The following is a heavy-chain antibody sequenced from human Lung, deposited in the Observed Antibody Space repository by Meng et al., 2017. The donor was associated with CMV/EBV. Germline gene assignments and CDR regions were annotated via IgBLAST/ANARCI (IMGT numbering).Heavy chain of an antibody. CDR3: ARVVPPSYSYDSSGYYVY. Sequence: SXXVSCKASGGTFSSYAISWVRQAPGQGLEWMGGIIPVLGTANYPQKFQGRVTITTDESTSTAYMELSSPRSDDTAVYYCARVVPPSYSYDSSGYYVYWAQETLATFPS. D-gene: IGHD3-22*01. V-gene: IGHV1-69*05. J-gene: IGHJ4*02. CDR2: IIPVLGTA. CDR1: GGTFSSYA.